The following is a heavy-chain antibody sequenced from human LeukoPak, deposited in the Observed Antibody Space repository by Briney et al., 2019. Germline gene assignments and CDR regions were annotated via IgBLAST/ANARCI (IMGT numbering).Heavy chain of an antibody. CDR3: ARVQGSVVPAATPFGY. V-gene: IGHV4-34*01. CDR1: GGSFSGYY. CDR2: INHSGST. Sequence: PSETLSLTCAVYGGSFSGYYWSWIRQPPGKGLEWIGEINHSGSTNYNPSLKSRVTISVATSKNQFSLKLSSVTAADTAVYYCARVQGSVVPAATPFGYWGQGTLVTVSS. D-gene: IGHD2-2*01. J-gene: IGHJ4*02.